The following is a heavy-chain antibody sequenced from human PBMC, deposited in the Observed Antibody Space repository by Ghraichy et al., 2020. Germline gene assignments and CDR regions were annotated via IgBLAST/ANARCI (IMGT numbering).Heavy chain of an antibody. CDR3: AKEMEWELPSAFDI. J-gene: IGHJ3*02. CDR1: GLTFSYYA. D-gene: IGHD1-26*01. CDR2: ITGSGGST. V-gene: IGHV3-23*01. Sequence: GVLRLSCAASGLTFSYYAMSWVRQIPGKGLEWVATITGSGGSTHYADSVKGRFTISRDNSQNTLYLRMSSLRAEDTALYYCAKEMEWELPSAFDIWGQGTMVTVSS.